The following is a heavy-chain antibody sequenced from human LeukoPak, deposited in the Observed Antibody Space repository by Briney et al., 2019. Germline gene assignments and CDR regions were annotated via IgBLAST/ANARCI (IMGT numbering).Heavy chain of an antibody. V-gene: IGHV3-72*01. CDR2: IKNRDNNYAT. Sequence: GGSLRLSCAASGFTFSGYFMDWVRQAPGKGLEWVGRIKNRDNNYATESAASVRGRFIISGDDSKNSLYLQMNSLKTDDTAVYYCARVRGGHWYAFDIWGQGTMVTVSS. CDR3: ARVRGGHWYAFDI. D-gene: IGHD3-10*01. J-gene: IGHJ3*02. CDR1: GFTFSGYF.